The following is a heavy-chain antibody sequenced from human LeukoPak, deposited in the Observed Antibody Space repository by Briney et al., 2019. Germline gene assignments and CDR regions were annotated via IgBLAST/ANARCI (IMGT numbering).Heavy chain of an antibody. J-gene: IGHJ4*02. V-gene: IGHV3-53*01. D-gene: IGHD2-2*01. CDR3: ARSPPASPFDY. CDR2: IYSGGDT. Sequence: GGSLRLSCAASGFTISSNYMSWVRQAPGKGLEWVSVIYSGGDTYYADSVKGRFTISRDISKNTLYLQISSLRAEDTSFYYCARSPPASPFDYWGQGTLVTVSS. CDR1: GFTISSNY.